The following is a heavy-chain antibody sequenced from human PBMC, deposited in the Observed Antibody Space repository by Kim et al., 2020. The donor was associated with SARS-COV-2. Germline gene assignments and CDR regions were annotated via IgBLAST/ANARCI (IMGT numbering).Heavy chain of an antibody. CDR3: ARQSGRYYDYFDH. D-gene: IGHD3-10*01. V-gene: IGHV4-39*01. J-gene: IGHJ4*02. CDR1: GVSISSSSYY. CDR2: RYYSGST. Sequence: SETLSLTCTVSGVSISSSSYYWGWLRQPPGQGLEWIGSRYYSGSTYYNPSLKSRATISVDTSKNQFSLKLSPVTAADTAVYYSARQSGRYYDYFDHWGQGTLVTVSS.